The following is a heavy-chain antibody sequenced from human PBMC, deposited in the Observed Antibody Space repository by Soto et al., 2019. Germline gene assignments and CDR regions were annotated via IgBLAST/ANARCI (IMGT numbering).Heavy chain of an antibody. CDR3: AFRQWFGEFGCYAP. D-gene: IGHD3-10*01. Sequence: ASETLSLTCTVSGDSISSYYWSWIRQPPGKGLEWIGYIYYSGSTNYNPSLKSRVTISVDTSKNQFSLKLSSVTAADTAVYYCAFRQWFGEFGCYAPSCQATLVT. V-gene: IGHV4-59*08. CDR2: IYYSGST. J-gene: IGHJ5*02. CDR1: GDSISSYY.